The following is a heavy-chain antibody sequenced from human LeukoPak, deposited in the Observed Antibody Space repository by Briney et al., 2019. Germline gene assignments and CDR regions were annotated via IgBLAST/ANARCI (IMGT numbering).Heavy chain of an antibody. CDR1: GGSMTNYY. V-gene: IGHV4-34*01. CDR3: ARGLQTGYSSGWYYFDY. Sequence: PSETLSLTCTVSGGSMTNYYWTWIRQPPGKGLEWIGEINHSGSTNYNPSLKSRVTISVDTSKNQFSLKLSSVTAADTAVYYCARGLQTGYSSGWYYFDYWGQGTLVTVSS. D-gene: IGHD6-19*01. J-gene: IGHJ4*02. CDR2: INHSGST.